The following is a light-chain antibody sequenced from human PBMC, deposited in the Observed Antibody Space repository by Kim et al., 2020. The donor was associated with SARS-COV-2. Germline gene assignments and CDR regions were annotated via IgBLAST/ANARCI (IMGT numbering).Light chain of an antibody. CDR2: KAS. CDR3: QQYSSYSLT. V-gene: IGKV1-5*03. J-gene: IGKJ4*01. CDR1: QSISSW. Sequence: DIQMTQSPSTLSASVGDRVTITCRASQSISSWLARYQQKPGKAPKLLIYKASSLESGVPSRFSGSGSGTEFTLTISSLQPDDFATYYCQQYSSYSLTFGGGTKVDIK.